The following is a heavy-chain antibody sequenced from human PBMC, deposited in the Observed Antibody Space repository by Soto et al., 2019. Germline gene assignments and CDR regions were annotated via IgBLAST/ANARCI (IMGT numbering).Heavy chain of an antibody. D-gene: IGHD1-1*01. Sequence: GESLKISCKGSGYSFTSYWISWVRQMPGKGLEWMGRIDPSDSYTNYSPSFQGHVTISADKSISTAYLQWSSLKASDTAMYYCARREGGLGTYYYYGMDVWGQGTTVTVSS. V-gene: IGHV5-10-1*01. CDR1: GYSFTSYW. CDR2: IDPSDSYT. CDR3: ARREGGLGTYYYYGMDV. J-gene: IGHJ6*02.